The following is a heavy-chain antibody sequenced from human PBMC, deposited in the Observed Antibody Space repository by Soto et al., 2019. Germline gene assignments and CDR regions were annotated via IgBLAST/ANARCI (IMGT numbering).Heavy chain of an antibody. J-gene: IGHJ4*02. CDR2: DYSDSA. CDR3: SAYRRGEGGRGY. D-gene: IGHD6-19*01. CDR1: GASGSSHH. V-gene: IGHV4-59*08. Sequence: QVQLQESGPGVVKPSETLSLTCTVAGASGSSHHWTWIRQPPGKGLAWIGDYSDSASYRPSLKSRVTIEASTSKHQCALNLSSVTAADTAGYYCSAYRRGEGGRGYWGQGTLVPVSS.